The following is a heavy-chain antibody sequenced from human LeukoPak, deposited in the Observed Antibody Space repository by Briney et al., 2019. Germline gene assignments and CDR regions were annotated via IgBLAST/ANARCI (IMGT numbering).Heavy chain of an antibody. V-gene: IGHV3-21*01. Sequence: GGSLRLSCAASGFTFSSYSMNWVRQAPGKGLEWVSSISSSSSYIYYADSVKGRFTISRDNAKNSLYLQMNSLRAEDTAVYYCASFVGDYAFDICGQGTMVTVPS. CDR3: ASFVGDYAFDI. D-gene: IGHD1-26*01. CDR1: GFTFSSYS. J-gene: IGHJ3*02. CDR2: ISSSSSYI.